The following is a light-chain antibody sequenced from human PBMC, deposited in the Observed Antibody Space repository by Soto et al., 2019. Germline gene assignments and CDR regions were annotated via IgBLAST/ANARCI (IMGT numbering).Light chain of an antibody. Sequence: AAGDKVTITCRASQGITNYLAWYQQKPGKVPKLLIYAASTLQSGVPSRFSGSGSGTDFTLTISSLQPEDVATYYCQKYNSAPLTFGGGTKVEIK. J-gene: IGKJ4*01. CDR1: QGITNY. CDR2: AAS. CDR3: QKYNSAPLT. V-gene: IGKV1-27*01.